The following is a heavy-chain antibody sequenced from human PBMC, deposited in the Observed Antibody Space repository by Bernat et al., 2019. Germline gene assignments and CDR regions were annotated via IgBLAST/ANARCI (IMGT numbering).Heavy chain of an antibody. CDR2: INSDGSST. D-gene: IGHD4/OR15-4a*01. J-gene: IGHJ4*02. Sequence: EVQLVESGGGLVQPGGSLRLSCAASGFTFSSYWMHWVRQAPGKGLVWVSRINSDGSSTSYADSVKGRFTISRDNAKNTLYLQMNRLRAGDTAVYYCARGDYGGDTCFDYWGRGTLVTVSS. CDR3: ARGDYGGDTCFDY. V-gene: IGHV3-74*01. CDR1: GFTFSSYW.